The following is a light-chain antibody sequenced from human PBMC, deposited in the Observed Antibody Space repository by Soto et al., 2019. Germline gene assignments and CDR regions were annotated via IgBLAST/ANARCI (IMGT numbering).Light chain of an antibody. J-gene: IGKJ4*01. CDR1: QSVSSN. V-gene: IGKV3-15*01. Sequence: EIVMTQSPATLSVSPGERATLSCRASQSVSSNLAWYQQKPGQAPRLLIYGASTRATGIPARFSGSGSGTEFTLTISSLQSEDFEVYYCQQYNNWPPLLTFGGGTKVEIK. CDR2: GAS. CDR3: QQYNNWPPLLT.